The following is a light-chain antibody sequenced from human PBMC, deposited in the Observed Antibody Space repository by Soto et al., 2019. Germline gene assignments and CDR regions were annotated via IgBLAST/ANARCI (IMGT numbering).Light chain of an antibody. CDR2: GAS. CDR1: PSVDII. J-gene: IGKJ1*01. CDR3: QQYRNWPRT. Sequence: VLTQSPGILSVSPGDRVTLSCRASPSVDIILAWYQQRAGQAPRLLVYGASTKATDRPGRFSGRGSGTEFTLTIHNLQSEDFAVYYCQQYRNWPRTFGQGTKMDIK. V-gene: IGKV3-15*01.